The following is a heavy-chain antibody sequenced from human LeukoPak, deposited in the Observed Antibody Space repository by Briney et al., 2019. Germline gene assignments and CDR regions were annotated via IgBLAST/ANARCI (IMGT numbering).Heavy chain of an antibody. J-gene: IGHJ4*02. V-gene: IGHV4-59*01. CDR2: ISYSGNT. Sequence: SETLSLTCTVSGGSISNYYWTWIRQPPGKGLEWIGFISYSGNTNYNPSLKSRVTISLDTSKNQFSLKLISVTAADTAVYYCARAVPGGFDYWGQGILVTVSS. D-gene: IGHD1-14*01. CDR3: ARAVPGGFDY. CDR1: GGSISNYY.